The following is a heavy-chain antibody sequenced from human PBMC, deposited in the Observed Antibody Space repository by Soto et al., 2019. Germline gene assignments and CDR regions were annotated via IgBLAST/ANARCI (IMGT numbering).Heavy chain of an antibody. Sequence: EVQLVESGGGLVQPGRSLRLSCAASGFTFDDYAMHWVRQAPGKGLEWVSGISWNSGSIGYADSVKSRFTISRDNTKNSLYLQMNSLRAEDTPLYYCAKGLYSSSWYWTGQDWGQGTLVTVSS. V-gene: IGHV3-9*01. D-gene: IGHD6-13*01. J-gene: IGHJ1*01. CDR1: GFTFDDYA. CDR2: ISWNSGSI. CDR3: AKGLYSSSWYWTGQD.